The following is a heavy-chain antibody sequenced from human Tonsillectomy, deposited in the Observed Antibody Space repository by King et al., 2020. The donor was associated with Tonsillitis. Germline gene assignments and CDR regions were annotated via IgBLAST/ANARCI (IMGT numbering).Heavy chain of an antibody. D-gene: IGHD3-22*01. V-gene: IGHV5-10-1*01. CDR2: SDPSDSYT. Sequence: VQLVESGAEVKKPGESLRISCKGSGYSFTSYWISWVRQMPGKGLEWMGRSDPSDSYTNYSPSFQGHVTISADKSISTAYLQWSSLKASDTAMYYCARHVDYYDSSGYYSFYYWGQGTLVTVPS. CDR3: ARHVDYYDSSGYYSFYY. CDR1: GYSFTSYW. J-gene: IGHJ4*02.